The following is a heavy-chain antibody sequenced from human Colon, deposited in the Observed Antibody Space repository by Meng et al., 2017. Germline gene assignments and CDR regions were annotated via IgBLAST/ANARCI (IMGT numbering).Heavy chain of an antibody. Sequence: VQLVQPGAKIKNPGSSVTVSCKASGYTLYIHWVRLRPGEGLEWMGRINPRTGDTKSAQSFQGRVTMTRDTSTTTFSMDLRSLTTDDSGIYFCARESADGGSFDLWGQGTLVTVSS. D-gene: IGHD2-15*01. CDR1: GYTLY. CDR3: ARESADGGSFDL. CDR2: INPRTGDT. J-gene: IGHJ4*02. V-gene: IGHV1-2*05.